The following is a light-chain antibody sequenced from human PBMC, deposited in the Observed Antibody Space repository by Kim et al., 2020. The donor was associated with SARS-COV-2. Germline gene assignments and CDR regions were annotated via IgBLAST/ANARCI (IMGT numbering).Light chain of an antibody. Sequence: SYELTQPPSVSVSPGQTPRITCSGDALPKKYAYWYQQKSGQAPVLVIYEDSKRPSGIPERFSGSSSGTMATLTISGAQVEDEADYYCYSTDSSGNHRVFGGGTQLTVL. CDR1: ALPKKY. CDR2: EDS. CDR3: YSTDSSGNHRV. V-gene: IGLV3-10*01. J-gene: IGLJ3*02.